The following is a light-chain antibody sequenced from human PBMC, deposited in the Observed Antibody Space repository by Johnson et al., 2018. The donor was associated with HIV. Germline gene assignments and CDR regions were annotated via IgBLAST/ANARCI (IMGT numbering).Light chain of an antibody. CDR2: ENN. J-gene: IGLJ1*01. V-gene: IGLV1-51*02. Sequence: QSVLTQPPSVSAAPGQKVTISCSGSSSNIGNNYVSWYQQLPGTAPKLLIYENNKRPSGIPDRFSGSKSGPSATLGLTGLQTGDEADYYCGTWDSSLSAHVFGPGTKVTVL. CDR3: GTWDSSLSAHV. CDR1: SSNIGNNY.